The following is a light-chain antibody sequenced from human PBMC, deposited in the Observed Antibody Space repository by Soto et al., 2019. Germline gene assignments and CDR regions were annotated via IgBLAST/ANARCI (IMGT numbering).Light chain of an antibody. CDR3: SSKTSSSSPFV. V-gene: IGLV2-14*01. CDR2: EVS. J-gene: IGLJ1*01. Sequence: QSALAQPASVSGSPGQSITISCTGSTSDVCAYNYVSWYKHHPGQAPQLMIYEVSNRRSGVSNRFSGSKSGNTASLTISGPQADGEGDYYCSSKTSSSSPFVFGTGTKVTVL. CDR1: TSDVCAYNY.